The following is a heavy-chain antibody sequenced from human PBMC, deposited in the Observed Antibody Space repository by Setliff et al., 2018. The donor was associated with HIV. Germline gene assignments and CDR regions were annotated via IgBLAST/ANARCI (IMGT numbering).Heavy chain of an antibody. CDR2: FYKSGST. Sequence: SETLSLTCSVSGGSLSGYHWSWIRQPPGKGLEWIGYFYKSGSTNSGPTFKSRVSMSGDTSKNQLSLKVTSVTAADTAVYYCARLSDTAMASFDSWGQGTLVTVSS. CDR1: GGSLSGYH. J-gene: IGHJ4*02. D-gene: IGHD5-18*01. CDR3: ARLSDTAMASFDS. V-gene: IGHV4-59*08.